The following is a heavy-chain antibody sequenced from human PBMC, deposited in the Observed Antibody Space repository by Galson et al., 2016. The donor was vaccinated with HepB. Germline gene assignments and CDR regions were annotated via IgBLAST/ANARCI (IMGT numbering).Heavy chain of an antibody. V-gene: IGHV1-2*02. CDR1: GYSFTDYY. J-gene: IGHJ6*02. CDR3: ARGVLSSSWLHNYDGVDV. Sequence: SVKVSCKASGYSFTDYYMHWVRQAPGQGLEWMGRINPSSGGRNYAEEFQGRVTMTRDTSITTAYMELTRVRSDDTAVYYCARGVLSSSWLHNYDGVDVWGQGTTVTVSS. CDR2: INPSSGGR. D-gene: IGHD6-13*01.